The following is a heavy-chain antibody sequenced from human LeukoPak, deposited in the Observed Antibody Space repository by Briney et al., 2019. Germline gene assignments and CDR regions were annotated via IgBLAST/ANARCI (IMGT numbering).Heavy chain of an antibody. CDR2: ITSSSSYI. CDR3: ARDPYSGNYGDYYYYYMDV. D-gene: IGHD1-26*01. Sequence: GGSLRLSCAASGFTVSSNYMSWVRQAPGKGLEWVSSITSSSSYIYYADSVKGRFTISRDNAKSSLYLQMNSLRDEDTAVYYCARDPYSGNYGDYYYYYMDVWGKGTTVTISS. CDR1: GFTVSSNY. J-gene: IGHJ6*03. V-gene: IGHV3-21*01.